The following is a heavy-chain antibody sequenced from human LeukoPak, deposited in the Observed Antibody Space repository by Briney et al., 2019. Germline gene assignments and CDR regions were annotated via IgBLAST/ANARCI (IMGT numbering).Heavy chain of an antibody. D-gene: IGHD6-19*01. J-gene: IGHJ6*02. CDR1: GYSFTSYW. CDR3: ARLASSGWYVYYYYYGMDV. Sequence: GESLRISCKGSGYSFTSYWISWVRQMPGKGLEWMGRIDPSDSYTNYSPSFQGHVTISADKSISTAYLQWSSLKASDTAMYYCARLASSGWYVYYYYYGMDVWGQGTTVTVSS. CDR2: IDPSDSYT. V-gene: IGHV5-10-1*01.